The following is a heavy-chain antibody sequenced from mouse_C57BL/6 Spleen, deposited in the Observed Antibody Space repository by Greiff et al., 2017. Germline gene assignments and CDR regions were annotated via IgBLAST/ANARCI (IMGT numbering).Heavy chain of an antibody. D-gene: IGHD4-1*01. CDR1: GYTFTSYW. V-gene: IGHV1-59*01. Sequence: QVQLQQPGAELVRPGTSVKLSCKASGYTFTSYWMHWVKQRPGQGLEWIGVIDPSDSYTNYNQKFKGKATLTVDTSSSTAYMQLSSLTSEDSAVYYCARSGTDYWGQGTTLTVSS. J-gene: IGHJ2*01. CDR3: ARSGTDY. CDR2: IDPSDSYT.